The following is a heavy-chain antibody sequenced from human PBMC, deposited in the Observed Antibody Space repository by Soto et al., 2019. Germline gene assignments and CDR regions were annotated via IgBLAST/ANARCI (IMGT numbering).Heavy chain of an antibody. Sequence: SETLSLTCAVSGYPISSGYYWCWTRQPPGQGLEWIGSIYHSGSTYYNPSLKSRVTISVDTSKNQFSLKLSSVTAADTAVYYCARDGYYYGSGSYYNYYYYGMDVWGQGTTVTVSS. D-gene: IGHD3-10*01. CDR3: ARDGYYYGSGSYYNYYYYGMDV. J-gene: IGHJ6*02. V-gene: IGHV4-38-2*02. CDR1: GYPISSGYY. CDR2: IYHSGST.